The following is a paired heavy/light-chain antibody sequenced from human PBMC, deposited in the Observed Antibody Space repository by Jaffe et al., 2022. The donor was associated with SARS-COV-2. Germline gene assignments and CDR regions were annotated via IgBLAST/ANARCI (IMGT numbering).Light chain of an antibody. CDR2: GNS. CDR1: SSNIGAGYD. Sequence: QSVLTQPPSVSGAPGQRVTISCTGSSSNIGAGYDVHWYQQLPGTAPKLLIYGNSNRPSGVPDRFSGSKSGTSASLAITGLQAEDEADYYCQSYDSSLSGSRVVFGGGTKLTVL. CDR3: QSYDSSLSGSRVV. J-gene: IGLJ2*01. V-gene: IGLV1-40*01.
Heavy chain of an antibody. CDR2: ISYDGSNK. CDR3: ARAPPGIFGGEYYYYYYGMDV. Sequence: QVQLVESGGGVVQPGRSLRLSCAASGFTFSSYAMHWVRQAPGKGLEWVAVISYDGSNKYYADSVKGRFTISRDNSKNTLYLQMNSLRAEDTAVYYCARAPPGIFGGEYYYYYYGMDVWGQGTTVTVSS. D-gene: IGHD3-3*01. J-gene: IGHJ6*02. V-gene: IGHV3-30-3*01. CDR1: GFTFSSYA.